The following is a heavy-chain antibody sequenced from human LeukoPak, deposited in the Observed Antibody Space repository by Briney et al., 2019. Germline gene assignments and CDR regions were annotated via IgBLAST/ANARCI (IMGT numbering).Heavy chain of an antibody. CDR3: ARTTEGGYTYGYFYYYYMDV. CDR2: IYTSGST. D-gene: IGHD5-18*01. J-gene: IGHJ6*03. Sequence: SETLSPTCTVSGGSISSYYWSWIRQPAGKGLEWIGRIYTSGSTNYNPSLKSRVTMSVDTSKNQFSLKLSSVTAADTAVYYCARTTEGGYTYGYFYYYYMDVWGKGTTVTISS. V-gene: IGHV4-4*07. CDR1: GGSISSYY.